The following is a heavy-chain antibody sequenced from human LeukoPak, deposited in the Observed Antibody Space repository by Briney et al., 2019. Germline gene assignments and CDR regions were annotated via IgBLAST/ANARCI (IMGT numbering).Heavy chain of an antibody. CDR2: ISTYNGNT. CDR1: GYTFTSHG. CDR3: ASGRTDIVVVPATLRNYFFDY. V-gene: IGHV1-18*01. J-gene: IGHJ4*02. Sequence: ASVKVSCKASGYTFTSHGISWVRQAPGQGLEWMGWISTYNGNTNYAQKLQGRVSMTTDTSTSTAYMDLRSLRSDDTAVYYCASGRTDIVVVPATLRNYFFDYWGQGTLVTVSS. D-gene: IGHD2-2*01.